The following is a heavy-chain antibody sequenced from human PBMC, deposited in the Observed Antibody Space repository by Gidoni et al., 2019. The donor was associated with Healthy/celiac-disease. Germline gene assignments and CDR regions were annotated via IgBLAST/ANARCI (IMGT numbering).Heavy chain of an antibody. J-gene: IGHJ6*02. CDR2: IGTAGDP. D-gene: IGHD2-15*01. V-gene: IGHV3-13*05. CDR1: GFTFSSYD. Sequence: EVQLVESGGGLVQPGGSLRLSCAASGFTFSSYDMHWVRQATGKGLEWVSAIGTAGDPYYPGAVKGRFTISRENAKNSLYLQMNSLRAGDTAVYYCARSLVADGYYYYGMDVWGQGTTVTVSS. CDR3: ARSLVADGYYYYGMDV.